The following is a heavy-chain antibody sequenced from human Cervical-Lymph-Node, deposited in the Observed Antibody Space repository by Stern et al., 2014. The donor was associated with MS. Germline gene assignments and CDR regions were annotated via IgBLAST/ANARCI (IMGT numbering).Heavy chain of an antibody. V-gene: IGHV4-59*01. CDR2: SYYRGAT. Sequence: QVQLQESGPGLVKPSETLSLTCTVSGEPINNYHWMWLRQSPGKGLEWIGYSYYRGATIYNPSLSSRVTISLDTSPRQFSLKLKSVTAADTAVYFCARAMGGTTDLLDSWGQGTLVTVSS. D-gene: IGHD1-14*01. CDR3: ARAMGGTTDLLDS. CDR1: GEPINNYH. J-gene: IGHJ4*02.